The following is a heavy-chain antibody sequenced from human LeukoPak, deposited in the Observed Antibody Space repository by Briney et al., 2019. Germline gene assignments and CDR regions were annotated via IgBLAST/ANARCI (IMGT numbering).Heavy chain of an antibody. V-gene: IGHV1-2*04. CDR2: INPNSGGT. CDR3: ARGGGKYRSGLCPDY. J-gene: IGHJ4*02. CDR1: GYTFTGYY. Sequence: ASVKVSCKASGYTFTGYYMHWVRQAPGQGLEWMGWINPNSGGTNYAQKFQGWVTMTRDTSISTAYTELSRLRSDDTAVYYCARGGGKYRSGLCPDYWGQGTLVTVSS. D-gene: IGHD6-19*01.